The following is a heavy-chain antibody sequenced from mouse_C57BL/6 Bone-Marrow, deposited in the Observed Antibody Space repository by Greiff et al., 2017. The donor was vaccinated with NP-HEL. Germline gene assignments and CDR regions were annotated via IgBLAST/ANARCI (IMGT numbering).Heavy chain of an antibody. CDR3: ARKGTGSYWYFDV. CDR2: IWSGGST. D-gene: IGHD4-1*01. Sequence: VHLVESGPGLVQPSQSLSITCTVSGFSLTSYGVHWVRQSPGKGLEWLGVIWSGGSTDYNAAFISRLSISKDNSKSQVFFKMNSLQADDTAIYYCARKGTGSYWYFDVWGTGTTVTVSS. V-gene: IGHV2-2*01. J-gene: IGHJ1*03. CDR1: GFSLTSYG.